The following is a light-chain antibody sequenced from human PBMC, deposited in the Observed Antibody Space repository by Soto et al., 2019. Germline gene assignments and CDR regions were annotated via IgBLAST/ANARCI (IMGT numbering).Light chain of an antibody. CDR3: MHGTHCPPLT. Sequence: VMMTQSPLSLPITLGQPASISCRASQSLVYSDGNTYLICFQQRPAQSPRRLIYKVSNRDSGVTDRLSCSEQGSDFTLIISREEADDVGLYYCMHGTHCPPLTFDQGTNVEIK. V-gene: IGKV2-30*01. CDR1: QSLVYSDGNTY. CDR2: KVS. J-gene: IGKJ1*01.